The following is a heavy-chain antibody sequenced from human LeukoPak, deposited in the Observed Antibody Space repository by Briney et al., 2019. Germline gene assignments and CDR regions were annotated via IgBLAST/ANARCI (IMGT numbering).Heavy chain of an antibody. Sequence: GGSLRLSCAASGFTFSNYWMSWVRQAPGKGLEWVANTREDGSEKYYVDSVKGRFTISRDNAKNSLYLQMNSLRAEDTAVYYCARELAGHYYGSGSSFDYWGQGTLVTVSS. V-gene: IGHV3-7*01. CDR3: ARELAGHYYGSGSSFDY. J-gene: IGHJ4*02. CDR1: GFTFSNYW. CDR2: TREDGSEK. D-gene: IGHD3-10*01.